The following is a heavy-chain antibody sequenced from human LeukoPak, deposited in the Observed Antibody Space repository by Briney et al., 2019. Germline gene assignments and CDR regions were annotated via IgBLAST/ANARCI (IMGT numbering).Heavy chain of an antibody. V-gene: IGHV3-23*01. CDR1: GFTFSSYA. D-gene: IGHD6-19*01. Sequence: GGSLRLSCAASGFTFSSYAMSWVRQAPGKGLEWVSAISGSGGSTYYADSVKGRFTISRDNSKNTLYLQMNSLRAEDTAVYYCAKANPLYSSGWRYYSDYWGQGTLVTVSS. CDR2: ISGSGGST. CDR3: AKANPLYSSGWRYYSDY. J-gene: IGHJ4*02.